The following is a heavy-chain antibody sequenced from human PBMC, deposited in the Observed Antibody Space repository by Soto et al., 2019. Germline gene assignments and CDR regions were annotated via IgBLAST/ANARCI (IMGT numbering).Heavy chain of an antibody. J-gene: IGHJ4*02. Sequence: EVHLGESGGKLVQPGVSLRLSCVASGFPFGVYWMSWVRQAPGEGLEWVARIKFDGTGIQFADSVRGRFSISSDNAENSLCLQMTSLRAADTAVYYSARDSGYGSVDSVTHYFDYWGLGALVTVSS. CDR3: ARDSGYGSVDSVTHYFDY. V-gene: IGHV3-7*01. D-gene: IGHD3-10*01. CDR1: GFPFGVYW. CDR2: IKFDGTGI.